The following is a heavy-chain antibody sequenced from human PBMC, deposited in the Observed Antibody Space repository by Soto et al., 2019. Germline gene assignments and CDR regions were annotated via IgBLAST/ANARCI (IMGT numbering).Heavy chain of an antibody. CDR2: IYDSGFT. Sequence: SETLSLTCAVSGGSISSGGYSWSWIRQPPGKGLEWIGYIYDSGFTYYNPSLKSRVTISVDRSKNQFSLKLSSVTPEDSAVYYCVRLIGNSWLDYWGQGTLVTVS. V-gene: IGHV4-30-2*01. CDR1: GGSISSGGYS. D-gene: IGHD2-8*01. J-gene: IGHJ5*01. CDR3: VRLIGNSWLDY.